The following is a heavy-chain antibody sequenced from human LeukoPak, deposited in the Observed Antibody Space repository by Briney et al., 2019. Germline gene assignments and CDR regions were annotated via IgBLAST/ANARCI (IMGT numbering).Heavy chain of an antibody. CDR2: ISTAGDP. D-gene: IGHD3-10*01. Sequence: PGRSRRLSCAASGFTVSNYDLHWVRQGTGKGLEWVSGISTAGDPYYPGFVKGRFTISRENAKKSLYLQMNSLRDGDTAVYYCARGIRAGVWAFDIWGQGTMVTVAS. CDR3: ARGIRAGVWAFDI. V-gene: IGHV3-13*04. J-gene: IGHJ3*02. CDR1: GFTVSNYD.